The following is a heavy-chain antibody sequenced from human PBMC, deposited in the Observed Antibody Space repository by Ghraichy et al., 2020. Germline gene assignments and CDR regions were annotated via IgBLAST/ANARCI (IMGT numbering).Heavy chain of an antibody. V-gene: IGHV1-69*13. CDR3: TRSYDFWSAYFDY. J-gene: IGHJ4*02. Sequence: SVKVSCRASGGTFNRYAISWVRQAPGQGLEWMGGIIPISGTTNYAQKFQGRVTITADESTSTAYMELSTLTSEDTAVYYCTRSYDFWSAYFDYWGQGTLVTVSS. D-gene: IGHD3-3*01. CDR2: IIPISGTT. CDR1: GGTFNRYA.